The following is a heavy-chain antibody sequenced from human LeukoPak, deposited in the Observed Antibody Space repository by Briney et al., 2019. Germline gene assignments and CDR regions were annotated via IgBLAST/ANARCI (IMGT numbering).Heavy chain of an antibody. J-gene: IGHJ3*02. CDR1: GFIFSSHW. Sequence: GGSLRLSCAASGFIFSSHWMSWVRQAPGKGLEWVANIKHDGSEKYYVDSVKGRFTISRDNAENSLYLQMNSLRAEDTAVYYCARARDYGSGKANAFDIWGQGTMVTVSS. CDR2: IKHDGSEK. V-gene: IGHV3-7*05. D-gene: IGHD3-10*01. CDR3: ARARDYGSGKANAFDI.